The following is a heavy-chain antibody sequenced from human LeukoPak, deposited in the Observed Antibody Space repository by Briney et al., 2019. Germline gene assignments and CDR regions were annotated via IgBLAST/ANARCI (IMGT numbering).Heavy chain of an antibody. Sequence: GASVKVSCKASGYTFTSYDINWVRQATGQGLEWMGWMNPNSGNTGYAQKFQGRVTMTRDTSISTAYMELSRLRSDDTAVYYCARAFPPLYYDFWSVIEIRGLGVFDYWGQGTLVTVSS. CDR3: ARAFPPLYYDFWSVIEIRGLGVFDY. CDR2: MNPNSGNT. J-gene: IGHJ4*02. V-gene: IGHV1-8*01. D-gene: IGHD3-3*01. CDR1: GYTFTSYD.